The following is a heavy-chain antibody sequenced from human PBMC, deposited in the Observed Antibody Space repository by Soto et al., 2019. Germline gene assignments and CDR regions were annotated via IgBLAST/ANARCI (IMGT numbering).Heavy chain of an antibody. Sequence: QVQLVQSGAEAKKPGAPVRVSCKTSGYIFTNYAVHWVRQAPGQRLEWMGWINAGTGDTKYSQKFQGRFTLTRDSSATTAYMELSSLTSEDTALYYCARGSASDWPPDYWGQGTLVTVSS. CDR2: INAGTGDT. D-gene: IGHD2-2*01. CDR3: ARGSASDWPPDY. V-gene: IGHV1-3*01. J-gene: IGHJ4*02. CDR1: GYIFTNYA.